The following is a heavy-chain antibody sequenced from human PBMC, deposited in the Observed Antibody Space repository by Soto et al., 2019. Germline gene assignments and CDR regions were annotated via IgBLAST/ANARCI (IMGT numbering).Heavy chain of an antibody. D-gene: IGHD5-18*01. CDR2: INPSGGDT. V-gene: IGHV1-46*01. CDR1: GYSLTSYY. Sequence: ASVKVSCKASGYSLTSYYVHWVRQAPGQGLEWMGMINPSGGDTFYAQKFQGRVAMTRDTSTSTVYMEPSSLRSEDTAMFFCARDLVEIAGVSGRPRGVGYGKDYWGQGTLVTVSS. J-gene: IGHJ4*02. CDR3: ARDLVEIAGVSGRPRGVGYGKDY.